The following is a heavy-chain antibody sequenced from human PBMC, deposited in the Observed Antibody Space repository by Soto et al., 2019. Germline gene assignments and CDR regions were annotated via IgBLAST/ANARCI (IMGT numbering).Heavy chain of an antibody. Sequence: GASVKVSCKASGYSFTRYAIHWVRQAPGQRLEWMGWIDSGNGNTKYSRNFHGRVIITRDTSANTVYMELNSLRSEDTAVYYCARDLYYYSSGDYSHWGQGTLVTVSS. D-gene: IGHD3-22*01. CDR2: IDSGNGNT. CDR1: GYSFTRYA. CDR3: ARDLYYYSSGDYSH. V-gene: IGHV1-3*01. J-gene: IGHJ4*02.